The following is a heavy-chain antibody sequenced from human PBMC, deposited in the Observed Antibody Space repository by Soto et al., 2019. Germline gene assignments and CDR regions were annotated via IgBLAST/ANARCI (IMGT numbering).Heavy chain of an antibody. Sequence: SQTLSLTCAITGDSVSSNSAGWSWVRQSPSRGLEWLGRTYYRSKWYYEYAVSVRGRITIDPDTSKNQYSLQLNSVTPEDTAVYFCARGEQYSGRIFDYWGQGTLVTVSS. CDR2: TYYRSKWYY. CDR3: ARGEQYSGRIFDY. D-gene: IGHD1-26*01. CDR1: GDSVSSNSAG. V-gene: IGHV6-1*01. J-gene: IGHJ4*01.